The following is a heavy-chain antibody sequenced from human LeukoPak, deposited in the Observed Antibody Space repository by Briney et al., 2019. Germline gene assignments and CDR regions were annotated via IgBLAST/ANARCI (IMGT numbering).Heavy chain of an antibody. D-gene: IGHD2-2*01. CDR2: INHSGST. CDR3: ARAKPTYCSSTSCPYDKGDY. V-gene: IGHV4-34*01. CDR1: GGSFSGYY. Sequence: SETLSLTCAVYGGSFSGYYWSWIRQPPGKGPEWIGEINHSGSTNYNPSLKSRVTISVDTSKNQFSLKLSSVTAADTAVYYCARAKPTYCSSTSCPYDKGDYWGQGTLVTVSS. J-gene: IGHJ4*02.